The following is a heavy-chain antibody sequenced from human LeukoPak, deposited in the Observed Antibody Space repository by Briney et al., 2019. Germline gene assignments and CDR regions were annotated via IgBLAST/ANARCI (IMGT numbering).Heavy chain of an antibody. CDR1: GYTFTSYY. Sequence: GASVKVSCKASGYTFTSYYMHWVRQAPGQGLEWMGIINPSGGGTSYAQKVQGRVTMTRDMSTSTVYMELSSLRSEDTAVYYCARPNYYDSSGYYYDYWGQATLVTVSS. CDR3: ARPNYYDSSGYYYDY. J-gene: IGHJ4*02. D-gene: IGHD3-22*01. V-gene: IGHV1-46*01. CDR2: INPSGGGT.